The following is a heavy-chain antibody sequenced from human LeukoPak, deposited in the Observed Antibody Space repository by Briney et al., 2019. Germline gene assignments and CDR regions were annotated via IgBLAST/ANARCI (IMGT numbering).Heavy chain of an antibody. CDR1: GGSFSGYY. V-gene: IGHV4-34*01. Sequence: SETLSLTCAVYGGSFSGYYWSWIRQPPGKGLEWIGEINHSGSTNYNPSLKSRVTISVDTSKNQFSLKLSSVTAADTAVYYCARDRSSSGIDYWGQGTLVTDSS. CDR3: ARDRSSSGIDY. J-gene: IGHJ4*02. D-gene: IGHD6-13*01. CDR2: INHSGST.